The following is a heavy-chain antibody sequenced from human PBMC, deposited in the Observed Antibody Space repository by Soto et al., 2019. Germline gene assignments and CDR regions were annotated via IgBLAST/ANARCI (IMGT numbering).Heavy chain of an antibody. D-gene: IGHD6-13*01. CDR3: ARMGQQLDCDNYYRMDV. CDR2: INPNSGGT. CDR1: GYTFTGYY. Sequence: ASVKVSCKASGYTFTGYYMHWVRQAPGQGLEWMGWINPNSGGTNYAQKFQGRVTMTRDTSISTAYMELSRLRSDDTAVYYCARMGQQLDCDNYYRMDVWGQGTTVTVSS. J-gene: IGHJ6*02. V-gene: IGHV1-2*02.